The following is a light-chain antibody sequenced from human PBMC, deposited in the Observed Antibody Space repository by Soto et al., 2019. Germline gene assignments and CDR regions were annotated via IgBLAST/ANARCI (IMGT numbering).Light chain of an antibody. CDR2: GAS. Sequence: EIVLTQSPATLTLSPGARATLSCRASQSVTTLLAWYQQKPGQAPRLLIQGASNRATGVPPRFSGSGSGPDFTLTISSLAPQDSAVYYCQQRSNWPRTFGQGTKVDIK. CDR1: QSVTTL. V-gene: IGKV3-11*01. CDR3: QQRSNWPRT. J-gene: IGKJ1*01.